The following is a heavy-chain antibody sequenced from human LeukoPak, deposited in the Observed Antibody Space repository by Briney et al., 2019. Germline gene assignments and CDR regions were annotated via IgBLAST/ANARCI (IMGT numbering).Heavy chain of an antibody. D-gene: IGHD1-26*01. CDR2: ISAYNGNT. V-gene: IGHV1-18*01. CDR1: GYTFTSYG. CDR3: ARDFSVELLWMDGMDV. Sequence: ASVKVSCKASGYTFTSYGISWVRQAPGQGLEWMGWISAYNGNTNYAQKLQGRVTKTTDTSTSTAYMELRSLRSDDTAVYYCARDFSVELLWMDGMDVWGQGTTVTVSS. J-gene: IGHJ6*02.